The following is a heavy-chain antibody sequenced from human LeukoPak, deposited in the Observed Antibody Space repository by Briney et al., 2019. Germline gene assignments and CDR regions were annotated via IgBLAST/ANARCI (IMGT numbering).Heavy chain of an antibody. D-gene: IGHD3-9*01. CDR1: GFSFRTYG. Sequence: PGRSLRLSCAASGFSFRTYGMHWVRQAPGKGLEWVAVISYDGSNKYYADSVKGRFTISRDNSKNTLYLQMNSLRAEDTAVYYCARDRGTYYDILTGELDYWGQGTLVTVSS. CDR3: ARDRGTYYDILTGELDY. J-gene: IGHJ4*02. V-gene: IGHV3-30*03. CDR2: ISYDGSNK.